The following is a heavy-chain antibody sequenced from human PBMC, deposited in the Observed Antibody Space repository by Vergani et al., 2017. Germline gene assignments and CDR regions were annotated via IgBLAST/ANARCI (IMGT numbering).Heavy chain of an antibody. CDR1: GGTFSSYT. Sequence: QVQLVQSGAEVKKPGSSVKVSCKASGGTFSSYTISWVRQAPGQGLEWMGRIIPILGIANYAQKFQGRVTITADKSTSTAYMELSSLRSEDTAVYYCARHCSSTSCYRPKDYYYYMDVWGKGTTVTVSS. J-gene: IGHJ6*03. V-gene: IGHV1-69*02. CDR3: ARHCSSTSCYRPKDYYYYMDV. CDR2: IIPILGIA. D-gene: IGHD2-2*02.